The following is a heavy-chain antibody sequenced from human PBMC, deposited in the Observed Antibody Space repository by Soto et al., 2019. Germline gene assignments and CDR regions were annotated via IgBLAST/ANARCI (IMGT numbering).Heavy chain of an antibody. D-gene: IGHD5-12*01. CDR1: GDSISSGGFS. CDR3: ARESRLGYRFFDF. J-gene: IGHJ4*02. V-gene: IGHV4-30-2*01. CDR2: IYHGGST. Sequence: QLHLQESGSGLVKPSQTLSLTCGVSGDSISSGGFSWHWLRQPPGKGLEWIGNIYHGGSTYYNPSLQSRVTISVDKSKNQCSLKLSSVTAADTAVYYCARESRLGYRFFDFWGQGTLVTVSS.